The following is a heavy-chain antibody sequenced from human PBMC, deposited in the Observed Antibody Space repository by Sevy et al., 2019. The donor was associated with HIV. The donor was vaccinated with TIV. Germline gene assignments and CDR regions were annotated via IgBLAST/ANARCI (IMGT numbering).Heavy chain of an antibody. CDR1: GFTFDDYA. J-gene: IGHJ6*03. CDR2: ISWDGGST. V-gene: IGHV3-43D*03. CDR3: AKGIYNYYYYMDV. Sequence: GGSLRLSCAASGFTFDDYAMHWVRQAPGKGLEWVSLISWDGGSTYYADSVKGRFTISRDNSKNSLYLQMNSLRAEDTALYYCAKGIYNYYYYMDVWGKGTTVTVSS.